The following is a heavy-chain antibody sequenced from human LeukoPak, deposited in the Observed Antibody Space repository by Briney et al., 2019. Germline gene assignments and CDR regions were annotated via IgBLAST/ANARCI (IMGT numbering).Heavy chain of an antibody. V-gene: IGHV5-51*01. Sequence: GESLKISCNGSTYTITSYGSGWVRQMPGKGLVGWMNLYPGDSDTRYSPSFQGQVTISADKSISTAYLQWSSLKASDTAMYYCARRMSSSWPDSNWFDPWGQGTLVTVSS. CDR1: TYTITSYG. CDR2: LYPGDSDT. D-gene: IGHD6-13*01. CDR3: ARRMSSSWPDSNWFDP. J-gene: IGHJ5*02.